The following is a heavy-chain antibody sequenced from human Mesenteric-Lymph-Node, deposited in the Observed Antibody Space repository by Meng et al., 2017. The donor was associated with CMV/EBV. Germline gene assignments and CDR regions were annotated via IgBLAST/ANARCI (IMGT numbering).Heavy chain of an antibody. D-gene: IGHD5-12*01. CDR2: INHSGST. CDR1: GGSFSGYY. V-gene: IGHV4-34*01. CDR3: ARGSISHRTGLDY. J-gene: IGHJ4*02. Sequence: SETLSLTCAVYGGSFSGYYWSWIRQPPGKGLEWIGEINHSGSTNYNPSLKSRVTISVDTSKNQFSLKLSSVTAADTAVYYCARGSISHRTGLDYWGQGTLVTVSS.